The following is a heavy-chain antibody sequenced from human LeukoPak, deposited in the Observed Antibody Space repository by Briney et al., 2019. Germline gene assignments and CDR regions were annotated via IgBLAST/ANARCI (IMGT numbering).Heavy chain of an antibody. CDR2: ISPDSGAS. D-gene: IGHD5-12*01. J-gene: IGHJ3*01. Sequence: ASVKVSCKASGYTFSGHYIHWVRQAPGQGLEWMGWISPDSGASKYAQRFQGRVITTRDTSISTAYMELSSLRSDDTAVYYCAKDRARVATMVDGFEVWGQGTMVTVS. V-gene: IGHV1-2*02. CDR1: GYTFSGHY. CDR3: AKDRARVATMVDGFEV.